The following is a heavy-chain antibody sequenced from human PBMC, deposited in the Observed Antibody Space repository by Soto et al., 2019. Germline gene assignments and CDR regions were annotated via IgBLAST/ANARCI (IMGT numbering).Heavy chain of an antibody. V-gene: IGHV1-18*01. Sequence: QVQLVQSGGEVKKPGASVKVSCKTSGYSFTTYGISWVRQAPGQGLEWMGWISAYNGNTNYAQKLQDRVTMTTDTSTSTAYMELRSLRSDDPAVYYCARDGPAPYYYYGMDVWGQGSTVTVSS. CDR1: GYSFTTYG. CDR3: ARDGPAPYYYYGMDV. J-gene: IGHJ6*02. CDR2: ISAYNGNT.